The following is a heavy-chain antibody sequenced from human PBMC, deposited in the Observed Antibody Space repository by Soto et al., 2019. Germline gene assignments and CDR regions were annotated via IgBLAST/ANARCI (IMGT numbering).Heavy chain of an antibody. Sequence: GASVKVSCKASGGTCSSYAISGVRQAPGQGLEWMGGIIPIFGTANYAQKFQGRVTITADKSTSTANMELSSLRSEDTAVYYCASRPRWYDSSGYSGSDDAFDIWGQGTMVTVSS. CDR3: ASRPRWYDSSGYSGSDDAFDI. CDR2: IIPIFGTA. J-gene: IGHJ3*02. D-gene: IGHD3-22*01. CDR1: GGTCSSYA. V-gene: IGHV1-69*06.